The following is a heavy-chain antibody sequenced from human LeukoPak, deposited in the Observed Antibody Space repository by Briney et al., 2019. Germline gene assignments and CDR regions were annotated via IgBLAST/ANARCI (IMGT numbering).Heavy chain of an antibody. CDR2: ISSSSSYI. J-gene: IGHJ4*02. V-gene: IGHV3-21*01. CDR3: ARSYGDYVNPPLDY. D-gene: IGHD4-17*01. Sequence: KPGGSLRLSCAASGFTFSSYSMNWVRQAPGKGLEWVSSISSSSSYIYYADSVKGRFTISRDNAKNSLYLQMNSLRAEDTAVYYCARSYGDYVNPPLDYWGQGTLVTVSS. CDR1: GFTFSSYS.